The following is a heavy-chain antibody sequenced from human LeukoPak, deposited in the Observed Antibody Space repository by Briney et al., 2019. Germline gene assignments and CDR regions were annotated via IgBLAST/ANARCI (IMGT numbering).Heavy chain of an antibody. CDR3: ARGGYSYGYVDY. Sequence: SETLSPTCAVYGGSFSGYYWSWIRQPPGKGLEWIGEINHSGSTNYNPSLKSRVTISVDTSKNQFSLKLSSVTAADTAVYYCARGGYSYGYVDYWGQGTLVTVSS. D-gene: IGHD5-18*01. V-gene: IGHV4-34*01. CDR2: INHSGST. CDR1: GGSFSGYY. J-gene: IGHJ4*02.